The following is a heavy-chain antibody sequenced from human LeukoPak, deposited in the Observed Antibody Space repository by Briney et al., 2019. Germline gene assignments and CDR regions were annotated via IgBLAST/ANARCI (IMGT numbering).Heavy chain of an antibody. CDR3: ARDSRSGWGNWFDP. Sequence: SETLSLTCTVSGDSISSSSSYWGWIRQPPGKGLEWIGSIYYRGSTYYNPSLKSRVAISVDTSKNQFSLKLSSVTAADTAVYYCARDSRSGWGNWFDPWGQGTLVTVSS. J-gene: IGHJ5*02. CDR1: GDSISSSSSY. CDR2: IYYRGST. V-gene: IGHV4-39*07. D-gene: IGHD6-19*01.